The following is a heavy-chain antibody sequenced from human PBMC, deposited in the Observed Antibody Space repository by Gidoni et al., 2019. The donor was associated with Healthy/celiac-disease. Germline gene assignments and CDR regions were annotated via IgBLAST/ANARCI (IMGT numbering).Heavy chain of an antibody. CDR2: ISGSGGST. J-gene: IGHJ4*02. CDR3: AKSKGHGDLELPLDY. CDR1: GFPFSRYA. V-gene: IGHV3-23*01. D-gene: IGHD4-17*01. Sequence: EVQLLESGGGLVQPGGSLRLSCAASGFPFSRYALSWVRQAPGKGLEWVSAISGSGGSTYYADSVKGRFTISRDNSKNTLYLQMNSLRAEDTAVYYCAKSKGHGDLELPLDYWGQGTLVTVSS.